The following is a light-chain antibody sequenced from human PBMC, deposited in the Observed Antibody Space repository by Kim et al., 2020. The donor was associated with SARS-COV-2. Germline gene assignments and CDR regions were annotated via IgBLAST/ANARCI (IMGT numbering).Light chain of an antibody. V-gene: IGKV1-13*02. CDR1: RDGNRS. Sequence: VTCHCQGNRDGNRSLNWYQQKPGKSPRLLIYFASTWESGVPARFSGSGSGTDFTLTISSLEAEDFAIYYCLQVQTWPLTFGRGTKVDIK. J-gene: IGKJ3*01. CDR3: LQVQTWPLT. CDR2: FAS.